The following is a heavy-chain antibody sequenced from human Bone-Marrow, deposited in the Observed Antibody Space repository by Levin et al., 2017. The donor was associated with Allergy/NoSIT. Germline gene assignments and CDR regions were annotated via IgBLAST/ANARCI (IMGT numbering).Heavy chain of an antibody. Sequence: SETLSLTCAVSGGSINTGNWWSWVRQPPGRRLEWFGEIFHSGSTNYNPSLKSRVTISVDKSKTHFSLTLTSVTAGDTAVYYCARVPDIALVHAFDLWGQGTMVTVSS. CDR2: IFHSGST. D-gene: IGHD5-12*01. CDR3: ARVPDIALVHAFDL. V-gene: IGHV4-4*02. J-gene: IGHJ3*01. CDR1: GGSINTGNW.